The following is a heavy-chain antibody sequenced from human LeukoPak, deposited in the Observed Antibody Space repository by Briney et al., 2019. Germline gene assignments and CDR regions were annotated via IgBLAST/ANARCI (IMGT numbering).Heavy chain of an antibody. Sequence: GGSLRLSCTSSGFTYSYFTMHWVRHAPGKGLEWVPSISNGGDYKRYAGSVRGRLTISRDNARNSMFLQMNSLRVEDTALYYCARDVGAVLGEVYDFWGQGTLVTVSS. D-gene: IGHD3-16*01. CDR1: GFTYSYFT. CDR2: ISNGGDYK. CDR3: ARDVGAVLGEVYDF. J-gene: IGHJ4*02. V-gene: IGHV3-21*01.